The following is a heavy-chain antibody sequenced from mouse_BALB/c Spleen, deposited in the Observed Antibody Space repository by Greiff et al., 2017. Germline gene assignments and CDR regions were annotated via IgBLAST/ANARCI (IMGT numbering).Heavy chain of an antibody. D-gene: IGHD1-1*01. V-gene: IGHV5-17*02. CDR3: ARSNYGSWGVAD. CDR1: GFTFSSFG. Sequence: DVMLVESGGGLVQPGGSRKLSCAASGFTFSSFGMHWVRQAPEKGLEWVAYISSGSSTIYYADTVKGRFTISRDNAKNTLFLQMTSLRSEDTAMYYCARSNYGSWGVADWGQGTLVTVSA. CDR2: ISSGSSTI. J-gene: IGHJ3*01.